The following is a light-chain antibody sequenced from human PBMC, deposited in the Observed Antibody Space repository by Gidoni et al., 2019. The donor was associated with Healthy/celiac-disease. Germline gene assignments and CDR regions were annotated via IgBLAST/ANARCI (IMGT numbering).Light chain of an antibody. J-gene: IGKJ3*01. CDR1: QGISSY. CDR2: AAS. Sequence: IRLTQSPSSLSASVGDRVTITCRASQGISSYLAWYQQKPGKAPKLLIYAASTLQSGVPSRCSGSGSGTDFTLTISSLQPEDFATYYCQQLNSYPLTFGPGTKVDIK. V-gene: IGKV1-9*01. CDR3: QQLNSYPLT.